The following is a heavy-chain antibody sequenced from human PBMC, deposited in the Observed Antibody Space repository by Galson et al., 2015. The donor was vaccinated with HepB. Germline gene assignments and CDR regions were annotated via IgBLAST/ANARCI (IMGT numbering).Heavy chain of an antibody. Sequence: SLRLSCAASGFMFDTYAMHWVRQARGKGLEWVAIVSYDESQKYYADSVKGRFTISRDNSKNTLFLQMKNLRPDDTAVYYCAREERRGANYYLDSWGQGTLVTVSS. CDR2: VSYDESQK. V-gene: IGHV3-30*14. J-gene: IGHJ5*02. CDR3: AREERRGANYYLDS. CDR1: GFMFDTYA. D-gene: IGHD4/OR15-4a*01.